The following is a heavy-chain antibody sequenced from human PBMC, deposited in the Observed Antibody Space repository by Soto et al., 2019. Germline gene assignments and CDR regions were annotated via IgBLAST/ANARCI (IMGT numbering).Heavy chain of an antibody. V-gene: IGHV3-7*01. D-gene: IGHD1-26*01. CDR1: GFSISDYG. J-gene: IGHJ4*02. CDR2: INEDGSEE. Sequence: EVQMVESGGGLVQPGGSLRLSCAASGFSISDYGMSWVRQAPGKGLEWVGNINEDGSEENYVDSVKGRFTISRDNARNSLYLQMNSLRVEDTAVYYCCHTWVGGQGTLVTVSS. CDR3: CHTWV.